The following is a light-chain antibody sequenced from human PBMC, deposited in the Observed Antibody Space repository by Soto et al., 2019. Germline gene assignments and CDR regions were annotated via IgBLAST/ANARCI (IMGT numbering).Light chain of an antibody. CDR2: GNS. V-gene: IGLV1-40*01. Sequence: QSALTQPPSVSGAPGQRVTISCTGSSSNIGAGYDVHWYQQLPGTAPKLLIYGNSNRPSGVPDRFSGSKSGTSASLAITGLQAEDEADYYCQSYDSSRYVFGTGTQLTVL. CDR3: QSYDSSRYV. CDR1: SSNIGAGYD. J-gene: IGLJ1*01.